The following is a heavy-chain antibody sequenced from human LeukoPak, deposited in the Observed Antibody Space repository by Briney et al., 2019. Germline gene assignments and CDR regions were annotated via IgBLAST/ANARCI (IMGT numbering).Heavy chain of an antibody. CDR3: AREKGSYHDSSGYSDGMDV. D-gene: IGHD3-22*01. Sequence: SETLSLTCTVSGGSISSYYWSWIRQPPGKGLEWIGYIYYSGSTNYNPSLKSRVTISVDTSKNQFSLKLSSVTAADTAVYYCAREKGSYHDSSGYSDGMDVWGQGTTVTVSS. V-gene: IGHV4-59*01. CDR2: IYYSGST. CDR1: GGSISSYY. J-gene: IGHJ6*02.